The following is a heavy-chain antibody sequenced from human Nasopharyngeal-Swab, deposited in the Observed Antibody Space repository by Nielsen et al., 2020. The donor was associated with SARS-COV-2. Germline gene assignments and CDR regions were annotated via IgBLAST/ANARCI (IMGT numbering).Heavy chain of an antibody. CDR1: GFRFDDYA. Sequence: SLKISCAASGFRFDDYAMRWVRQGPGKGLEWVSGITWNGANINYADSVKGRFTTSRDNAKNSLYLEMKSLRIEDTAFYYCAKARIAAAGTWAYYFDYWGQGALVTVSS. CDR3: AKARIAAAGTWAYYFDY. D-gene: IGHD6-13*01. CDR2: ITWNGANI. V-gene: IGHV3-9*01. J-gene: IGHJ4*02.